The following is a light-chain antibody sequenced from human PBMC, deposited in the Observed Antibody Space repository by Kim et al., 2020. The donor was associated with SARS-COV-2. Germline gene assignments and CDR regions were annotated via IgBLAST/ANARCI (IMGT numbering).Light chain of an antibody. CDR1: SGHSRNA. V-gene: IGLV4-69*01. CDR3: QNWDTGIHV. Sequence: HPFLTQSPSSSSSLGTSFKLTCTLSSGHSRNAIAWHQQQPERGPRYLMKLNSDGSHTKGDGIPDRFSGSSSGAERYLTISSLKSEDEAEYYCQNWDTGIHVLGGGTQLNVL. J-gene: IGLJ3*02. CDR2: LNSDGSH.